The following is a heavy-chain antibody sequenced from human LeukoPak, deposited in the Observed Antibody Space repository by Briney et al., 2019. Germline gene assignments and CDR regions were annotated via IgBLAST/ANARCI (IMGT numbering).Heavy chain of an antibody. CDR3: ARDSNYYFDY. Sequence: GGSLRLSCAASGFSLSNFGMHWVRQAPGKGLEWVAVMSHDGSLKSYADSVEGRFTISRDISKNTLYLQMNSLRAEDTAVYYCARDSNYYFDYWGQGTLVTVSS. J-gene: IGHJ4*02. CDR1: GFSLSNFG. V-gene: IGHV3-33*01. CDR2: MSHDGSLK. D-gene: IGHD5-24*01.